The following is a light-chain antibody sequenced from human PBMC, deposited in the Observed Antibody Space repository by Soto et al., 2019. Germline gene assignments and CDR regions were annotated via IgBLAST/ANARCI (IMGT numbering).Light chain of an antibody. CDR1: SSDVGGYNY. V-gene: IGLV2-8*01. J-gene: IGLJ2*01. CDR2: EVT. Sequence: QSALTQPPSASGSPGQSVTISCTGTSSDVGGYNYVSWYQQHLGNAPKLMIYEVTKRPSGVPDRFSGSKSGNTASLTVSGLQAEDESDYYCTSHAGINNVVFGGGTKVTVL. CDR3: TSHAGINNVV.